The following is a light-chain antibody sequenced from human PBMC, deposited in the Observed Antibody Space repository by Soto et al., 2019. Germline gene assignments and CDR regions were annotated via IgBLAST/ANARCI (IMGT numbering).Light chain of an antibody. Sequence: QSVLTQPPSVSGAPGQRVTISCTGGSSSIGAGFDVHWYQHLPGTAPKLLIYGNSNRPSGVPDRFSASRPGTSASLAITGLQAEDEADYYCQSYDSGLSGVIFGGGTKLTVL. V-gene: IGLV1-40*01. CDR1: SSSIGAGFD. CDR2: GNS. J-gene: IGLJ2*01. CDR3: QSYDSGLSGVI.